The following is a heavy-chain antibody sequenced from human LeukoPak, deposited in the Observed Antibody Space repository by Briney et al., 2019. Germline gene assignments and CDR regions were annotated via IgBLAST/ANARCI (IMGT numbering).Heavy chain of an antibody. CDR3: ARGAGLLWFGELGWFDP. CDR2: INAGNGNT. Sequence: GASVKVSCKASGYTFTSYAMHWVRQAPGQRLEWMGWINAGNGNTKYSQKFQGRVTITRDTSASTAYMGLSSLRSEDTAVYYCARGAGLLWFGELGWFDPWGQGTLVTVSS. J-gene: IGHJ5*02. D-gene: IGHD3-10*01. CDR1: GYTFTSYA. V-gene: IGHV1-3*01.